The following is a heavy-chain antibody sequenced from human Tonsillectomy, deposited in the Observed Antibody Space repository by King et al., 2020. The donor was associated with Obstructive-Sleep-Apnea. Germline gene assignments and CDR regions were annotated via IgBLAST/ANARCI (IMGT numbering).Heavy chain of an antibody. CDR3: TSHAGDYGDYDISDY. J-gene: IGHJ4*02. CDR2: IRSKAYSYAT. V-gene: IGHV3-73*01. CDR1: GFTFRGSA. D-gene: IGHD4-17*01. Sequence: VQLVESGGGLVQPGGSLKLSCAASGFTFRGSALHWVRQASGKGLEWVGRIRSKAYSYATTYAASVKGRFTISRDDSTNTAYLKMNSLETEDTAVYYCTSHAGDYGDYDISDYWGQGTLVTVSS.